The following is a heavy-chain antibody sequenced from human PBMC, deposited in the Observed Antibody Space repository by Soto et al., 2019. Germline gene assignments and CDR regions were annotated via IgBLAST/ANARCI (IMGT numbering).Heavy chain of an antibody. Sequence: SGPTLVNPTQTLTLTCTFSGFSLSTSGMCVSWIRQPPGKALEWLALIDWDDDKYYSTSLKTRLTISKDTSKNQVVLTMTNMDHVDTATYYCARTSTYYYDSSGYYYHAFDLWGQGTMVTVSS. CDR2: IDWDDDK. J-gene: IGHJ3*01. V-gene: IGHV2-70*01. CDR1: GFSLSTSGMC. CDR3: ARTSTYYYDSSGYYYHAFDL. D-gene: IGHD3-22*01.